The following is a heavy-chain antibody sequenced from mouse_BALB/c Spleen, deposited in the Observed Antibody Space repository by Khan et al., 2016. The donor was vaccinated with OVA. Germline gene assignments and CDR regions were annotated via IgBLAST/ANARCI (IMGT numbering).Heavy chain of an antibody. D-gene: IGHD2-10*01. V-gene: IGHV9-3-1*01. J-gene: IGHJ4*01. CDR2: INTYTGEP. Sequence: QIQLVQSGPELKKPGETVKISCKASGYTFISFGMNWVKQSPGKALKWMGWINTYTGEPTYTDDFKGRFPFSLETSASTAYLQINNLKNEDTATYFCARPPYFSYTLDYWGQGTSVTVSS. CDR3: ARPPYFSYTLDY. CDR1: GYTFISFG.